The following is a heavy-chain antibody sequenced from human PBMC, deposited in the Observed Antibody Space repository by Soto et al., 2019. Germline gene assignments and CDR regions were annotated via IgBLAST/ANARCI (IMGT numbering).Heavy chain of an antibody. J-gene: IGHJ5*02. Sequence: ASVKVSCKASGYTFTSYDINWVRQATGQGLEWIGWMNLNSVNTGYAQKLQGRVTMTKNTSISTAYMELSSLRSEDTAVYYCARENTGYCSGGSCLDPSFFPANWFDPWGQGTLVTVSS. CDR2: MNLNSVNT. D-gene: IGHD2-15*01. V-gene: IGHV1-8*01. CDR3: ARENTGYCSGGSCLDPSFFPANWFDP. CDR1: GYTFTSYD.